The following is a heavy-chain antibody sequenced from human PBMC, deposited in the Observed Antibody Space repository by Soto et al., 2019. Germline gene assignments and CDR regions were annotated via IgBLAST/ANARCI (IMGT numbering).Heavy chain of an antibody. CDR1: GFFISSGNY. Sequence: SETLSLTCAVSGFFISSGNYWGWIRKPPGKGLEWIGSIFHGVNTCYNPSLKSRVTISVDMSKNQFSLKLNSVTAADTAVYYCARARWYDAFDVWGQGTVVTV. D-gene: IGHD2-15*01. V-gene: IGHV4-38-2*01. J-gene: IGHJ3*01. CDR2: IFHGVNT. CDR3: ARARWYDAFDV.